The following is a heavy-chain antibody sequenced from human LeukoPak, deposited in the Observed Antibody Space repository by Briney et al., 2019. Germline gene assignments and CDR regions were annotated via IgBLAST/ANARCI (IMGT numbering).Heavy chain of an antibody. CDR2: ISGSGGST. Sequence: GGSLRLSCAASGFTFSSYAMSWVRQAPGKGLEWVSAISGSGGSTYYADSVKGRFTISRDNSKNTLYLQINSLRTEDTAVYYCAKDPTELGILPMGYWGQGTLVTVSS. V-gene: IGHV3-23*01. D-gene: IGHD1-1*01. CDR1: GFTFSSYA. J-gene: IGHJ4*02. CDR3: AKDPTELGILPMGY.